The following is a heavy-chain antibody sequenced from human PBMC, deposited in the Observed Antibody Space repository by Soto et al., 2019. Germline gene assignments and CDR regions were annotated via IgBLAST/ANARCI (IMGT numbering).Heavy chain of an antibody. V-gene: IGHV3-74*03. CDR2: INTDGSVA. D-gene: IGHD2-21*01. J-gene: IGHJ5*01. Sequence: EVQLVDSGGCLVQPGASLRLSFAASGLTFRSYWIHWGRHAPGTGMVWVSRINTDGSVAMSVYSVKGRCTISRDNAKNTPYLPLTRLRADDTAVSSCVMEMQLWRLDSWGKVTLVTASA. CDR3: VMEMQLWRLDS. CDR1: GLTFRSYW.